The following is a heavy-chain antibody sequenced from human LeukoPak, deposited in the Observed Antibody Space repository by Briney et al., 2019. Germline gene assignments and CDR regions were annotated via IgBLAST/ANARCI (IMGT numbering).Heavy chain of an antibody. CDR2: ISAYSGNT. CDR1: GYTFTSYG. V-gene: IGHV1-18*01. J-gene: IGHJ4*02. Sequence: ASVKVSCKASGYTFTSYGISWVRQAPGQGLEWMGWISAYSGNTNYAQKLQGRVTMTTDTSTSTAYMELRSLRSDDTAVYYCARDPGATIAVAGQTGEFDYWGQGTLVTVSS. D-gene: IGHD6-19*01. CDR3: ARDPGATIAVAGQTGEFDY.